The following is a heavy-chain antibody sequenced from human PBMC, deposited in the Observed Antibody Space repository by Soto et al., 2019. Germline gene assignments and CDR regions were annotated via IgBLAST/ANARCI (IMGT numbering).Heavy chain of an antibody. CDR1: GYSFTSYW. CDR3: ARHHPYYDILTGYNKDQDYFDC. V-gene: IGHV5-10-1*01. CDR2: IDPSDSYT. J-gene: IGHJ4*02. D-gene: IGHD3-9*01. Sequence: PGESPKISCKGSGYSFTSYWISWVRQMPGKGLEWMGRIDPSDSYTNYSPSFQGHVTISADKSISTAYLQWGSLKASDTAMYYCARHHPYYDILTGYNKDQDYFDCWGQGTLVTVSS.